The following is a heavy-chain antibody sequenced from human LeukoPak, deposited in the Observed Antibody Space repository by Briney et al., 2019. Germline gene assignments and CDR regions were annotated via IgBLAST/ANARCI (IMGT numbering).Heavy chain of an antibody. CDR2: IYHSGST. V-gene: IGHV4-38-2*01. Sequence: PSETLSLTCAASGYSISSGYYWGWIRQPPGKGLEWIGSIYHSGSTYYNPSLKSRVTISVDTSKNQFSLKLSSVTAADTAVYYCARRLRYFVDYWGQGTLVTVSS. J-gene: IGHJ4*02. D-gene: IGHD3-9*01. CDR1: GYSISSGYY. CDR3: ARRLRYFVDY.